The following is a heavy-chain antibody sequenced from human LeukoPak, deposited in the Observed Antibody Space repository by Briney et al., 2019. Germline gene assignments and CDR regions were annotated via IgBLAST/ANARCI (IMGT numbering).Heavy chain of an antibody. Sequence: ASVKISRKASGDTFTSYYMHCVRQAPGQGLEWVGIINPSGGSTSYAQKFQGRVTMTRDTSISTAYMELSRLRSDDTAVYYCARGESVNYDILTGSFDYWGQGTLVTVSS. CDR3: ARGESVNYDILTGSFDY. J-gene: IGHJ4*02. CDR1: GDTFTSYY. D-gene: IGHD3-9*01. V-gene: IGHV1-46*01. CDR2: INPSGGST.